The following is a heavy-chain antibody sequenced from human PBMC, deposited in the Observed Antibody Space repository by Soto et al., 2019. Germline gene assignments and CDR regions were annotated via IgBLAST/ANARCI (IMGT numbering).Heavy chain of an antibody. CDR2: IYYSGST. J-gene: IGHJ6*02. CDR3: ARDPYGMDV. Sequence: SETLSLTCSVSGGSISSYYWSWIRQPPGKGLEWIGYIYYSGSTNYNPSLKSRVTISVDTSKNQFSLKLSSVTAADTAVYYCARDPYGMDVWGQGTTVTVSS. V-gene: IGHV4-59*01. CDR1: GGSISSYY.